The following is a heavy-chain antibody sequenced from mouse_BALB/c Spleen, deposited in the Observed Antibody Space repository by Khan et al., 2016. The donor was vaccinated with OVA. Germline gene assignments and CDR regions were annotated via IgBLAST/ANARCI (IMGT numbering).Heavy chain of an antibody. CDR2: ISYSGST. CDR1: GSSITSDYA. J-gene: IGHJ3*01. Sequence: QLKESGPGLVKPSQSLSLTCTVTGSSITSDYAWNWIRQFPGNKLEWMGYISYSGSTSYNPSLKSRISITRDTSKNQFFLQLNSVTTEDTATYYCAMVRTYWGQGTLVTVSA. D-gene: IGHD2-1*01. V-gene: IGHV3-2*02. CDR3: AMVRTY.